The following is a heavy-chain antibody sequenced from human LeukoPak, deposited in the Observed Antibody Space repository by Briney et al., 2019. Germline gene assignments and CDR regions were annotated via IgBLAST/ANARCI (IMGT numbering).Heavy chain of an antibody. CDR1: GFTFSSYE. J-gene: IGHJ4*02. D-gene: IGHD6-13*01. V-gene: IGHV3-48*03. CDR2: ISSSGSTI. CDR3: AGIAAAGGLGDYFDY. Sequence: PGGSLRLSCAASGFTFSSYEMNWVRQAPGKGLEWVSYISSSGSTIYYADSVKGRFTISRDNAKNSLYLQMNSLRAEDTAVYYCAGIAAAGGLGDYFDYWGQGTLVTVSS.